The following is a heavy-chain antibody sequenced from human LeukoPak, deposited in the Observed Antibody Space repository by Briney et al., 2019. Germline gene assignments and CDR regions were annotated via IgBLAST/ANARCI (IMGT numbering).Heavy chain of an antibody. Sequence: SETLSLTCTVSGGSIGSHYWSWIRQPPGKGLQWIGHIYYSGSTNYNPSLKSRVTISVDTSKNQFSLKLGSVTAADTAVYYCAREAANGGWLVWDYWGQGTLVTVSS. V-gene: IGHV4-59*11. CDR2: IYYSGST. CDR3: AREAANGGWLVWDY. D-gene: IGHD6-19*01. CDR1: GGSIGSHY. J-gene: IGHJ4*02.